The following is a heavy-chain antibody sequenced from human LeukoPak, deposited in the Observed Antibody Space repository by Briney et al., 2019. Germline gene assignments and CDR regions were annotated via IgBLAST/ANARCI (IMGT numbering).Heavy chain of an antibody. CDR3: ARGVVVAATSDGWFDP. J-gene: IGHJ5*02. CDR2: INPNSGGT. V-gene: IGHV1-2*02. Sequence: ASVKVSCKASGYTFTRYYMHWVRQAPGQGLEWMGWINPNSGGTNYAQKFQGRVTMTRDTSISTAYMELSRLRSDDTAGYYCARGVVVAATSDGWFDPWGQGALVTVSS. D-gene: IGHD2-15*01. CDR1: GYTFTRYY.